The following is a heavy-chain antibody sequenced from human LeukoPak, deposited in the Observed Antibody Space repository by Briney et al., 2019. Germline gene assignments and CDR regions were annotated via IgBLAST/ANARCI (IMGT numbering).Heavy chain of an antibody. CDR1: GYTFTSNH. CDR2: INPSGDST. Sequence: ASVKVSCKASGYTFTSNHIHWVRQAPGQGLEWMGVINPSGDSTNYTQNFQGRVTVTRDTSTSTAYMELSSLRSEDTAVYYCARVLISDYGDHAFDIWGQGSMVTVSS. D-gene: IGHD4-17*01. CDR3: ARVLISDYGDHAFDI. V-gene: IGHV1-46*01. J-gene: IGHJ3*02.